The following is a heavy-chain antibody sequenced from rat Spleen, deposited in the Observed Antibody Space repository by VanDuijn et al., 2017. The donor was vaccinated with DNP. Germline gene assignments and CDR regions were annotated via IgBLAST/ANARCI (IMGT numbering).Heavy chain of an antibody. CDR3: ARRSDYHDY. V-gene: IGHV5-22*01. J-gene: IGHJ2*01. Sequence: EVQLVESGGGLVQPGRSMKLSCAASGFTFSNYYMAWVRQAPKRGLEWVATIIYDGSNTFFGDSVKGRFTISRDNAKSTLYLQMDSLRSEDTATYYCARRSDYHDYWGQGVMVTVSS. CDR1: GFTFSNYY. CDR2: IIYDGSNT.